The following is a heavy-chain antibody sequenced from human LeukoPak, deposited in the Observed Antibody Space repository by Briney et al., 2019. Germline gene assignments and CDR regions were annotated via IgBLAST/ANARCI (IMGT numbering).Heavy chain of an antibody. CDR2: INSDGSII. V-gene: IGHV3-74*01. CDR3: VLVTTGS. D-gene: IGHD4-17*01. Sequence: GGSRRLSFAAPGLTFSTYWMHWSRQAPGKGLVWVSRINSDGSIINYADSVKGRFTISRDNAKNTLYLHMNSLRAEDTAVYYCVLVTTGSWGQGTMVTVS. CDR1: GLTFSTYW. J-gene: IGHJ3*01.